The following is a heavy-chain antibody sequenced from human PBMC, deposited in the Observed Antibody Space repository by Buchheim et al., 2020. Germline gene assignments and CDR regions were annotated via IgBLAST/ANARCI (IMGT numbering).Heavy chain of an antibody. V-gene: IGHV3-48*03. J-gene: IGHJ4*02. Sequence: EVQLVESGGGLVQPGGSLRLSCAASGFTFSSYEMNWVRQAPGKGLEWVSYISSSGSTIYYADSVKGRFTISRDNAKNSLYLQMNSLRAEDTAVYYCARGPPVYYDFWSGYSKGVDYWGQGTL. CDR3: ARGPPVYYDFWSGYSKGVDY. CDR2: ISSSGSTI. D-gene: IGHD3-3*01. CDR1: GFTFSSYE.